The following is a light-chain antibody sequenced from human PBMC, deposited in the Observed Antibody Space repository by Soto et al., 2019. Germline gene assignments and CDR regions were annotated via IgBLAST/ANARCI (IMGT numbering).Light chain of an antibody. CDR3: CSYAGSFNYV. CDR1: SSDVGGYYF. J-gene: IGLJ1*01. CDR2: DVT. Sequence: QSVLTQPRSVSWSPGQSVTISCTGTSSDVGGYYFVSWYQQHPGKAPKLMIYDVTKRPSGVPDRFSGSKSGNTASLTISGLQAEDEADYYCCSYAGSFNYVFGTGTKVTVL. V-gene: IGLV2-11*01.